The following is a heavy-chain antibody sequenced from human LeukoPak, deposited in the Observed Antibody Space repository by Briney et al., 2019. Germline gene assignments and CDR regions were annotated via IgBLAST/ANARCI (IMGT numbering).Heavy chain of an antibody. CDR1: GGSISSSSYY. CDR2: IYYSGST. Sequence: SETPSLTCTVSGGSISSSSYYWGWIRQPPGKGLEWIGSIYYSGSTYYNPSLKRRVTISVDTSKNQFSLKLSSVTAADTAVYYCAREASYYDFLVWGQGTLVTVSS. CDR3: AREASYYDFLV. V-gene: IGHV4-39*07. J-gene: IGHJ4*02. D-gene: IGHD3-3*01.